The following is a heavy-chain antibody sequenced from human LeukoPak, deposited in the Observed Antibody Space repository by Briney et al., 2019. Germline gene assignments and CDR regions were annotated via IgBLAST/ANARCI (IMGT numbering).Heavy chain of an antibody. J-gene: IGHJ6*03. CDR3: ARSGWSSSWYGHYYYYMDV. CDR1: GYTFTGYY. CDR2: INPNSGGT. Sequence: ASVKVSCKASGYTFTGYYMHWVRQAPGQGLEWMGRINPNSGGTNYAQKFRGRVTMTRDTSISTAYMELSRLRSDDTAVYYCARSGWSSSWYGHYYYYMDVWGKGTTVTVSS. V-gene: IGHV1-2*06. D-gene: IGHD6-13*01.